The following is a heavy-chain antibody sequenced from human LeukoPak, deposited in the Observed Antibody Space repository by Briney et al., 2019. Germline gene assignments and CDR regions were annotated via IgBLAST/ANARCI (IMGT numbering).Heavy chain of an antibody. V-gene: IGHV4-59*01. J-gene: IGHJ6*02. Sequence: SETLSLTCIVSGGSIGNYYWNWIRQPPGKGLEWIGYTSYSGNTIYNPSLKSRVTISIDPFKNQLSLKVTSVTAADTAVYYCARDHGYFGMDVWGQGTTVTVSS. CDR1: GGSIGNYY. CDR3: ARDHGYFGMDV. CDR2: TSYSGNT.